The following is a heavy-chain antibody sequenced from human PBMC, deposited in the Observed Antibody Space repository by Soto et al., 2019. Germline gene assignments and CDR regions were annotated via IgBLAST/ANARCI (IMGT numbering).Heavy chain of an antibody. CDR1: GGSISSYY. CDR3: ARDGGRDGYTLDH. V-gene: IGHV4-59*01. CDR2: IYYSGST. Sequence: PSETLSLTCTVSGGSISSYYWSWIRQPPGKGLEWIGYIYYSGSTNYNPSLKSRVTISVDTSKNQFSLKLSSVTAADTAVYYCARDGGRDGYTLDHWGQGTLVT. D-gene: IGHD3-16*01. J-gene: IGHJ4*02.